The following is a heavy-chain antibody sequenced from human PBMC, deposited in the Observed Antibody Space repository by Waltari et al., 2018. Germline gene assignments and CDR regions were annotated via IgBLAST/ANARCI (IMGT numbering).Heavy chain of an antibody. V-gene: IGHV4-4*07. D-gene: IGHD1-26*01. CDR3: ARSGETTTASYYYYYYYMDV. J-gene: IGHJ6*03. CDR1: GGSISSYY. CDR2: IYTSGST. Sequence: QVQLQESGPGLVKPSETLSLTCTVSGGSISSYYWSWIRQPAGKALEWIGRIYTSGSTNYNPSLKSRVTMSVDTSKNQFSLKLSSVTAADTAVYYCARSGETTTASYYYYYYYMDVWGKGTTVTVSS.